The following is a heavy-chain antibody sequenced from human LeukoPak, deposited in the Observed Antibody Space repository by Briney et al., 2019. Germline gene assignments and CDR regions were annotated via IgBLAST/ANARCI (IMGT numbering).Heavy chain of an antibody. CDR2: IYYSGST. CDR3: ARFQYSSGWYYIDYFDY. J-gene: IGHJ4*02. D-gene: IGHD6-19*01. CDR1: GGSISSYY. V-gene: IGHV4-59*01. Sequence: PSETLSLTCTVSGGSISSYYWSWIRQPPGKGLEWIGYIYYSGSTNYNPSLKSRVTISVDTSKNRFSLKLSSVTAADTAVYYCARFQYSSGWYYIDYFDYWGQGTLVTVSS.